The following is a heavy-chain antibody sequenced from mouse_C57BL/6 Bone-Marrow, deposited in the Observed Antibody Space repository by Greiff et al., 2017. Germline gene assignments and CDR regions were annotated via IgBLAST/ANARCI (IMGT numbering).Heavy chain of an antibody. CDR3: ARSGSYPLFDY. Sequence: VQRVESGPELVKPGASVKLSCKASGYTFTSYDINWVKQRPGQGLEWIGWIYPSDGSTKYNEKLKGKATLTVDTTSSTAYMELHSLTSEDSAVYFCARSGSYPLFDYWGQGTTLTVSS. CDR2: IYPSDGST. V-gene: IGHV1-85*01. J-gene: IGHJ2*01. CDR1: GYTFTSYD. D-gene: IGHD6-1*01.